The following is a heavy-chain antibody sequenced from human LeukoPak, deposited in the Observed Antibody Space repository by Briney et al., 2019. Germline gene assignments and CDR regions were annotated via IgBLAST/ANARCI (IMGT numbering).Heavy chain of an antibody. Sequence: GASVKVSCKASGYTFTSYYMHWVRQAPGQGLEWMGIINPSGGSTNYAQKFRGRVTMTRDTSRSTVYMELSRLSSEDTAVFFCARAQYCSGAKCYFDYWGQGTLVTVSS. J-gene: IGHJ4*02. CDR1: GYTFTSYY. CDR2: INPSGGST. D-gene: IGHD2-15*01. CDR3: ARAQYCSGAKCYFDY. V-gene: IGHV1-46*01.